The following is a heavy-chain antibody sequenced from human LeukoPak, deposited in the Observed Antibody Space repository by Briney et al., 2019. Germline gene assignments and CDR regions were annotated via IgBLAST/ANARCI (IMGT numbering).Heavy chain of an antibody. Sequence: GSLRLSCAASGFTFSGSAMHWVRQASGKGLEWVGRIRSKANSYATAYAASVKGRFTISRDDSKNTAYLQMNSLKTEDTAVYYCTRPDGDGYNRYYYYYMDVWGKGTTVTVSS. J-gene: IGHJ6*03. CDR1: GFTFSGSA. CDR3: TRPDGDGYNRYYYYYMDV. D-gene: IGHD5-24*01. CDR2: IRSKANSYAT. V-gene: IGHV3-73*01.